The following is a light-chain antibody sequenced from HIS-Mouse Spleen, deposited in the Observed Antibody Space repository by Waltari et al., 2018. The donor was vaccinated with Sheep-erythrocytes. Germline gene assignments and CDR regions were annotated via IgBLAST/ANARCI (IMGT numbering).Light chain of an antibody. J-gene: IGLJ2*01. Sequence: QSALTQPASVSGSPGQSITISCTGTSSDVGGYNYVSWYQQHPRKAPKLMIYEVSNRPSGVSNRFSGSKSGTTASLTISGLQAEDEADYYCSSYTSSSTQVFGGGTKLTVL. CDR2: EVS. CDR3: SSYTSSSTQV. CDR1: SSDVGGYNY. V-gene: IGLV2-14*01.